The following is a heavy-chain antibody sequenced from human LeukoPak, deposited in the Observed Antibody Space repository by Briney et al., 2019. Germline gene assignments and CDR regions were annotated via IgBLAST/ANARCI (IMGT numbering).Heavy chain of an antibody. Sequence: GGSLRLSCAASGFTFSSYAMSWVRQAPGKGLEWVSLAGWAGGTTYYSDSVRGRFTISRDSGKNSVYLQMNSLTTDDTAFYFCAKELDTMFFDYWGQGALVTVSS. CDR1: GFTFSSYA. CDR2: AGWAGGTT. D-gene: IGHD3-10*02. CDR3: AKELDTMFFDY. V-gene: IGHV3-43*01. J-gene: IGHJ4*02.